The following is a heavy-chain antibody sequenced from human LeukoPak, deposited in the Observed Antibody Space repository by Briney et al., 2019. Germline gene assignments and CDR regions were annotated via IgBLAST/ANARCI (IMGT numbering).Heavy chain of an antibody. V-gene: IGHV4-39*07. Sequence: PSETLSLTCSVSGGSIITTSETYYWGWIRQPPGKGLEWIGEINHSVSTNYNPSLKSRVTISVDTSKDQFSLKLSSVTAADTAVYYCARRVGRWFGERAYYYNYMDVWGKGTTVTISS. J-gene: IGHJ6*03. CDR1: GGSIITTSETYY. CDR3: ARRVGRWFGERAYYYNYMDV. CDR2: INHSVST. D-gene: IGHD3-10*01.